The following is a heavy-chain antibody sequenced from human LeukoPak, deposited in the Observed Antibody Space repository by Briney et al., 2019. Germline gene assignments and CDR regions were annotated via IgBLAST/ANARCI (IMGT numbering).Heavy chain of an antibody. D-gene: IGHD3-22*01. CDR2: ISGTGGRT. V-gene: IGHV3-23*01. CDR1: GVTFSSYA. Sequence: GGSLRLSCAASGVTFSSYAMSWVRQAPGKGVEWVSGISGTGGRTYYADSVKGRFTISRDNSRNTLYLQMNSLRAEDTAVYYCAKDLRYDSSGYFDYWGQGTRVTVSS. CDR3: AKDLRYDSSGYFDY. J-gene: IGHJ4*02.